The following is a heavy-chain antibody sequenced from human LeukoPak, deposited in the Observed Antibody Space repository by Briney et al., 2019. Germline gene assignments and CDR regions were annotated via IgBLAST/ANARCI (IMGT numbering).Heavy chain of an antibody. CDR3: ARGYSSSWPFDY. Sequence: SETLSLTCTVSGGSISSGDYYWSWIRQPPGKGLEWLGYIYYSGSTYYNPSLKSRVTISVDTSKNQFSLKLSSVTAADTAVYYCARGYSSSWPFDYWGQGTLVTVSS. CDR2: IYYSGST. V-gene: IGHV4-30-4*08. D-gene: IGHD6-13*01. J-gene: IGHJ4*02. CDR1: GGSISSGDYY.